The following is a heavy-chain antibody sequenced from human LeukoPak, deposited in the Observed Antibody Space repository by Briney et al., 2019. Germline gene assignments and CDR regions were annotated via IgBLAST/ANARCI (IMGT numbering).Heavy chain of an antibody. CDR2: IYSGGDT. Sequence: GGSLRLSCAASGFTVSGNYMSWVRQAPGKGLEWISLIYSGGDTYYPDSVRSRFTISRDNSKNTLYLQMNSLRAEDTAVYYCARGPPACSTNCYGYLDYWGQGTLVTVSS. D-gene: IGHD2-2*01. CDR1: GFTVSGNY. CDR3: ARGPPACSTNCYGYLDY. J-gene: IGHJ4*02. V-gene: IGHV3-53*01.